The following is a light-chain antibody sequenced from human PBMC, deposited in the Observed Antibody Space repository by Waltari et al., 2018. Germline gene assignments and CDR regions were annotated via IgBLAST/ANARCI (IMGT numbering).Light chain of an antibody. J-gene: IGLJ2*01. Sequence: QSALTQPASVSGSPGQSIPIPCPGTSSDIERSKLLSWYQQHPGEAPKVIIYEDTKRPSGVSGRFSASKSGNTASLTISGLQAEDEADYHCCSYVDSRTFVFGGGTRLTVL. CDR2: EDT. CDR1: SSDIERSKL. V-gene: IGLV2-23*02. CDR3: CSYVDSRTFV.